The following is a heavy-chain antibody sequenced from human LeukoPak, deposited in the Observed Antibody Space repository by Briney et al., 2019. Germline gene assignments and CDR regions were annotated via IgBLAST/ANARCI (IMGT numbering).Heavy chain of an antibody. Sequence: PGGALRLSCAASGFTSISYEMNGVRHAPGTGLEWVSYISSCGSTIYYAASVKGRFTISRDNAKNSLYLQMTTLRAEDPAVYYCARDCLSALRFLEGPGGIDVWGQGTTVTVSS. CDR1: GFTSISYE. CDR3: ARDCLSALRFLEGPGGIDV. D-gene: IGHD3-3*01. V-gene: IGHV3-48*03. J-gene: IGHJ6*02. CDR2: ISSCGSTI.